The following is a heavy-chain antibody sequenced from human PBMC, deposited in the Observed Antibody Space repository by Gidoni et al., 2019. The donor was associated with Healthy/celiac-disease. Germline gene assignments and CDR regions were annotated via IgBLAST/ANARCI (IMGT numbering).Heavy chain of an antibody. CDR1: GGSISSSY. CDR3: ARDRYYYGMDV. J-gene: IGHJ6*02. Sequence: QVQLQESGPGLVKPSETLSLTCPVSGGSISSSYWSWIRQPAGKGLEWIGRIYTSGSTNYNPSLKSRVNMSVDTSKNQFSLKLSSVTAEDTTVYYCARDRYYYGMDVWGQGTTVTVSS. V-gene: IGHV4-4*07. CDR2: IYTSGST.